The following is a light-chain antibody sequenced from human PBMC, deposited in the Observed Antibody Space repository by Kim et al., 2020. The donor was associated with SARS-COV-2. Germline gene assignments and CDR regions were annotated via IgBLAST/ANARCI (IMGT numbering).Light chain of an antibody. J-gene: IGLJ2*01. Sequence: ALGQTLRITCHGDSLRRYYASWYQQKPGQAPVLVIYGKNNRPSGIPDRFSGSSSGNTASLTITGAQAEDEADYYCNSRDSSGNHVVFGGGTQLTV. CDR1: SLRRYY. CDR2: GKN. V-gene: IGLV3-19*01. CDR3: NSRDSSGNHVV.